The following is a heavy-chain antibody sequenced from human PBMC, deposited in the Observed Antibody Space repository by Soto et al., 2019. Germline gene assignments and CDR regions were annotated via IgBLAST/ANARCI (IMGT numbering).Heavy chain of an antibody. V-gene: IGHV3-30-3*01. CDR3: ARGYGASLVTDGMDV. Sequence: QVQLVESGGGVVQPGRSLRLSCAASGFTFSSYAMHWVRQAPGKGLEWVAVISYDGSNKYYADSVKGRFTISRDNSKNTLYLQMNSLRAEDTAVYYCARGYGASLVTDGMDVWGQGTTVTVS. CDR2: ISYDGSNK. J-gene: IGHJ6*02. D-gene: IGHD5-18*01. CDR1: GFTFSSYA.